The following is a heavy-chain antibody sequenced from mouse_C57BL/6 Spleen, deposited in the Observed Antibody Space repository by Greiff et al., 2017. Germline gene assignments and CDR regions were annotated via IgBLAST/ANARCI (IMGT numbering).Heavy chain of an antibody. J-gene: IGHJ2*01. D-gene: IGHD4-1*01. CDR1: GFSFNTYA. CDR2: IRSKSNNYAT. V-gene: IGHV10-1*01. Sequence: VKLVESGGGLVQPKGSLKLSCAASGFSFNTYAMNWVRQAPGKGLEWVARIRSKSNNYATYYADSVKDRFTISRDDSESMLYLQMNNLKTEDTAMYYCVRHDWDGLDYWGQGTTLTVSS. CDR3: VRHDWDGLDY.